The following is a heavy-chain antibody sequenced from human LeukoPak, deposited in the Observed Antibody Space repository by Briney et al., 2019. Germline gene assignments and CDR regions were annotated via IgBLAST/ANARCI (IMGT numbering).Heavy chain of an antibody. V-gene: IGHV4-34*01. Sequence: SETLSLTCAVYGGSFSGYYWSWIRQPPGKGLEWIGEINHSGSTNYNPSLKSRVTISVDTSKNQFSLKLSSVTAADTAVYYCARGGGYSSGWPFDYGGQGTLVTVSS. J-gene: IGHJ4*02. CDR1: GGSFSGYY. CDR3: ARGGGYSSGWPFDY. CDR2: INHSGST. D-gene: IGHD6-19*01.